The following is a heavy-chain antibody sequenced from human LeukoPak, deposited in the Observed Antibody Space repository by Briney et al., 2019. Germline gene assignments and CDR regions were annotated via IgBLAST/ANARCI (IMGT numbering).Heavy chain of an antibody. CDR3: ARFLRRGTFDY. Sequence: PGGSLRLSCAASGFTFSSYGMSWVRQAPGKGLEWVSAISGSGGSTYYADSVKGRFTISRDNAKNSQYLQMDSLSAEDTAVYFCARFLRRGTFDYWGQGTLVTVSS. V-gene: IGHV3-23*01. CDR1: GFTFSSYG. J-gene: IGHJ4*02. CDR2: ISGSGGST. D-gene: IGHD3-3*01.